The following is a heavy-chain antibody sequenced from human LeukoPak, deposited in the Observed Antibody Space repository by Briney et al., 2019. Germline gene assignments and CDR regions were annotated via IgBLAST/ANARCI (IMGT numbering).Heavy chain of an antibody. J-gene: IGHJ5*02. CDR2: VYYSGST. CDR1: GGSFNNYY. Sequence: PSETLSLTCSVSGGSFNNYYWTWIRQPPGKGLEWIGNVYYSGSTNYNPSLKSRVTLSVDTSKNQFSLNLNSVTAADTAVYYCARFGDRWLQSFRVGLDPWGQGTLVTVSS. CDR3: ARFGDRWLQSFRVGLDP. V-gene: IGHV4-59*01. D-gene: IGHD5-24*01.